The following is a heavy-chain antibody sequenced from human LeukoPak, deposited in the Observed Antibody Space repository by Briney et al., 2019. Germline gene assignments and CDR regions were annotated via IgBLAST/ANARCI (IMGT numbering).Heavy chain of an antibody. V-gene: IGHV4-30-2*01. Sequence: SETLSLTCAVSGGSISSGGYSWGWIRQPRGKGLEWIGYIYHSGSTYYNPSLKSRVTISVDRSKNQFSLKLSSVTAADTAVYYCARNRDGYNSFDYWGQGTLVTVSS. CDR3: ARNRDGYNSFDY. CDR1: GGSISSGGYS. J-gene: IGHJ4*02. CDR2: IYHSGST. D-gene: IGHD5-24*01.